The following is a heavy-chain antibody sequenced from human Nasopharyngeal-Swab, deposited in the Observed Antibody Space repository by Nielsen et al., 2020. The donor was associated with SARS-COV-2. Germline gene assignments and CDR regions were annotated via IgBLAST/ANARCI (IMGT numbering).Heavy chain of an antibody. CDR1: GFTFSNYW. Sequence: GESLKISCAASGFTFSNYWMCWVRQAPGKGLEWVSAISASGVTTYYADSVKGRFTISRDNSKSTLYLQMNSLRAEDTAAYYCAKDLNSNFLNYMDVWGKGTTVSVSS. D-gene: IGHD4-11*01. CDR2: ISASGVTT. V-gene: IGHV3-23*01. CDR3: AKDLNSNFLNYMDV. J-gene: IGHJ6*03.